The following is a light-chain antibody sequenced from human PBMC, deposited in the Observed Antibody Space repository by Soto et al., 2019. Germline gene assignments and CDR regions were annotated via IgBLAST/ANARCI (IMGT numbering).Light chain of an antibody. CDR1: ISDVGSYGP. CDR2: EGN. CDR3: CSYVGARTYV. Sequence: QSALTRPASVSGSPGQSITISCTGSISDVGSYGPVSWYQQHPGQVPKLIIYEGNRRPSGVSSRFSGSKSGNTASLTISGLQAEDEDEYYCCSYVGARTYVFGTGTKVTVL. J-gene: IGLJ1*01. V-gene: IGLV2-23*01.